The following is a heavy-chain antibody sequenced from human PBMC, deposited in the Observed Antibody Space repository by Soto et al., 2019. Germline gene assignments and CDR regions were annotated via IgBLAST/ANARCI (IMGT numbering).Heavy chain of an antibody. J-gene: IGHJ4*02. CDR2: IYHSEST. CDR1: GGSISSGGYS. CDR3: ARTSDSSGYFGY. D-gene: IGHD3-22*01. Sequence: TLSLTCAVSGGSISSGGYSWSWIRQPPGKGLEWIGYIYHSESTYYNPSLKSRVTISVDRSKNQFSLKLSSVTAADTAVYYCARTSDSSGYFGYWGQGTLVTVSS. V-gene: IGHV4-30-2*01.